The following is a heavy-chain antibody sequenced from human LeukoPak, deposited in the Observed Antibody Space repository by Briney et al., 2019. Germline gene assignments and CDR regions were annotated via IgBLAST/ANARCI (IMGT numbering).Heavy chain of an antibody. D-gene: IGHD2-15*01. CDR1: GGFISSDGYY. Sequence: SETLSLTCTVSGGFISSDGYYWSWIRQHPGKGLEWIGNIYNTGRTSYNPSLKSRVTISVDTSENGFSLKLTSVSVADTAVYYCARDGCSGGSCYTDYWGQGTLITVSS. CDR2: IYNTGRT. V-gene: IGHV4-31*03. CDR3: ARDGCSGGSCYTDY. J-gene: IGHJ4*02.